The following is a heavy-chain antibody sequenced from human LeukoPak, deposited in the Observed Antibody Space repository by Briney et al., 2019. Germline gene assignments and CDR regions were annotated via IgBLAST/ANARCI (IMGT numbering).Heavy chain of an antibody. CDR1: GYTFTGYY. CDR3: ARDPWYYDFWSGYYTGGYYFDY. D-gene: IGHD3-3*01. J-gene: IGHJ4*02. V-gene: IGHV1-2*02. Sequence: GASVKVSCKASGYTFTGYYMHWVRQAPGQGLEWMGWINPNGGGTNYAQKFQGRVTMTRDTSISTAYMELSRLRSDDTAVYYCARDPWYYDFWSGYYTGGYYFDYWGQGTLVTVSS. CDR2: INPNGGGT.